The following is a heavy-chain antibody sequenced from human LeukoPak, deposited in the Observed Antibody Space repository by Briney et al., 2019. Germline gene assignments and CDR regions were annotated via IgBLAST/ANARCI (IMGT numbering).Heavy chain of an antibody. CDR2: MNPNSGNT. J-gene: IGHJ6*03. CDR1: GYTFTSYD. CDR3: ARGGGALALGPNYYYYYYMDV. D-gene: IGHD1-26*01. Sequence: ASVKVSCKASGYTFTSYDINWVRQAPGQGLEWMGWMNPNSGNTGYAQKFQGRVTITRNTSISTAYMELSSLRSEDTAVYYCARGGGALALGPNYYYYYYMDVWGKGTTVTVSS. V-gene: IGHV1-8*03.